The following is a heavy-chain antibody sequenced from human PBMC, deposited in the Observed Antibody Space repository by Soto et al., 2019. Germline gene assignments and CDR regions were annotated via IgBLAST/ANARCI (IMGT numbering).Heavy chain of an antibody. D-gene: IGHD3-22*01. J-gene: IGHJ4*02. CDR3: AKDRGYCDSSGYYDGSYFDY. CDR1: GFTFSSYG. V-gene: IGHV3-30*18. CDR2: ISYDGSNK. Sequence: GGSLRLSCAASGFTFSSYGMHWVRQAPGKGLEWVAVISYDGSNKNYADSVKGRFTISRDNSKNTLYLQMNSLRAEDTAVYYCAKDRGYCDSSGYYDGSYFDYWGQGTLVTVSS.